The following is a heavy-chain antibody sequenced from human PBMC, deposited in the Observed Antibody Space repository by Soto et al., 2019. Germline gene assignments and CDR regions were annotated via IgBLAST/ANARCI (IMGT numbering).Heavy chain of an antibody. CDR1: VLPFSRYY. J-gene: IGHJ4*02. D-gene: IGHD3-16*02. CDR2: INHSGST. Sequence: SETLSLTFAVYVLPFSRYYWIWIRQPPWKGLEWIGEINHSGSTNYNPSLKSRVTISVDTSKNQFSLKLSSVTAADTAVYYCARGHDYVWGSYRYCGSYFDYWGQGALVTVSS. CDR3: ARGHDYVWGSYRYCGSYFDY. V-gene: IGHV4-34*01.